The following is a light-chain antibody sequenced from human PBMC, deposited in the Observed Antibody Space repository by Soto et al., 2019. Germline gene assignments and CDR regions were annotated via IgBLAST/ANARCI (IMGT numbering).Light chain of an antibody. J-gene: IGKJ1*01. CDR3: QQSYSIPWT. CDR1: QYISSY. V-gene: IGKV1-39*01. Sequence: DIQMTQSPSSLSASVGDRVTITCRASQYISSYLNWYQQKPGKAPKVLIYGASSLQSGLPSRFSGSGSGTDFTLTISSLQPEDFATYYCQQSYSIPWTFGQGTKVEIK. CDR2: GAS.